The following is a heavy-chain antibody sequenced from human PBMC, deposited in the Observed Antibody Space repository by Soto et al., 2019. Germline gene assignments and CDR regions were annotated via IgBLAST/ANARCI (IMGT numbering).Heavy chain of an antibody. Sequence: FGPTLGNPTQTLTLTYTFSVFSLSTSGMYKSKISKQPGKAQEWLARIDWDDDKYYSPSLKTRLTISKDTSKNLVVLTMTNMDPVDTATYYFTRFTLNCSGGSCYPSSFDYWGQGTLVTVSS. CDR3: TRFTLNCSGGSCYPSSFDY. D-gene: IGHD2-15*01. CDR1: VFSLSTSGMY. V-gene: IGHV2-70*11. J-gene: IGHJ4*02. CDR2: IDWDDDK.